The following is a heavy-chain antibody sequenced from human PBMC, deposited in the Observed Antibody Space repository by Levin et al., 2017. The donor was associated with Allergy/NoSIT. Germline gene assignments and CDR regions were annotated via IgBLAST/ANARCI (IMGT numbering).Heavy chain of an antibody. CDR1: GASISDHW. J-gene: IGHJ4*02. V-gene: IGHV4-4*02. D-gene: IGHD3-22*01. Sequence: SETLSLTCAVSGASISDHWWSWVRQPPGMGLEWIGEIHQRGGTHYSPSLKSRVTFSLDTSNNQMSLHMRTVAAADTAVYFCARHGYYDRGGFSFDYWGQGTLATVSA. CDR3: ARHGYYDRGGFSFDY. CDR2: IHQRGGT.